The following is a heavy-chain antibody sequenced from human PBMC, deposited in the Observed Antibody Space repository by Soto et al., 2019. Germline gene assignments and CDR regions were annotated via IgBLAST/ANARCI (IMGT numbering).Heavy chain of an antibody. D-gene: IGHD3-22*01. CDR3: AIYYYDSSGYRPFDY. CDR1: GYSISSGYY. V-gene: IGHV4-38-2*01. Sequence: SETLSLTCAVSGYSISSGYYWGWIRQPPGKGLEWIGSIYHSGSTYYNPSLKSRVTISVDTSKNQFSLKLSSVTAADTAVYYCAIYYYDSSGYRPFDYWGQGTLVTVS. J-gene: IGHJ4*02. CDR2: IYHSGST.